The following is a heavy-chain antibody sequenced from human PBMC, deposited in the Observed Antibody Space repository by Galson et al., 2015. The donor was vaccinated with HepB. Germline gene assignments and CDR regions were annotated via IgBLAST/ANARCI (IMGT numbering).Heavy chain of an antibody. CDR2: IWYDGSNK. D-gene: IGHD3-9*01. V-gene: IGHV3-33*08. CDR3: ARGKEVLQYFDWLSHFDY. CDR1: GFTFSSYG. Sequence: SLRLSCAASGFTFSSYGMHWVRQTPGKGPEWVAVIWYDGSNKYYADSVKGRFTISRDNSKNTLYLQMNSLRAEDTAVYYCARGKEVLQYFDWLSHFDYWGQGTLVTVSS. J-gene: IGHJ4*02.